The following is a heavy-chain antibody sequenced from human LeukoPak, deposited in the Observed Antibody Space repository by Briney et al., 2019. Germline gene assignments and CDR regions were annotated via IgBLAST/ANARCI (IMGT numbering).Heavy chain of an antibody. Sequence: SETLSLTCAVYGGSFSGYYWSWIRQPPGKGLEWIGEINHSGSTNYNLSLKSRVTISVDTSKNQFSLKLSSVTAADTAVYYCARGEVRCSSTSCYVGWFDPWGQGTLVTVSS. CDR1: GGSFSGYY. CDR3: ARGEVRCSSTSCYVGWFDP. V-gene: IGHV4-34*01. J-gene: IGHJ5*02. D-gene: IGHD2-2*01. CDR2: INHSGST.